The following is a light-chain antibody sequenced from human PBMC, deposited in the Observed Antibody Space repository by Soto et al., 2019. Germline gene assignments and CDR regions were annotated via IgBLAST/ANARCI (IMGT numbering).Light chain of an antibody. CDR2: GAS. J-gene: IGKJ4*01. V-gene: IGKV3-20*01. CDR1: QTVRTNY. Sequence: EIVLTQSPGTLSLSPGERATLSCRASQTVRTNYLAWFQHKPGQAPGLLIYGASSRATGIPDRFSGSGSGTDFTLTINRLEPEDFAVYFCQQYSDSPLTFGGGTKVELK. CDR3: QQYSDSPLT.